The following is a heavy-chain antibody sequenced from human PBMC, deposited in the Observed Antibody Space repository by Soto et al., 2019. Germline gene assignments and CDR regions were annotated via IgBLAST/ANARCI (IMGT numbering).Heavy chain of an antibody. D-gene: IGHD2-15*01. J-gene: IGHJ4*02. Sequence: EVQLLESGGGLVQPGGSLRLSCAASGFTFSSYAMSWVRQAPGKGLEWVSVISGSGGSTYYADSVKGRFTISRDNSKNTLYLKMNSLRAEDTAVYYCAKGTCKSGGSCYSTFDYWGQGTLVTVSS. CDR1: GFTFSSYA. CDR2: ISGSGGST. V-gene: IGHV3-23*01. CDR3: AKGTCKSGGSCYSTFDY.